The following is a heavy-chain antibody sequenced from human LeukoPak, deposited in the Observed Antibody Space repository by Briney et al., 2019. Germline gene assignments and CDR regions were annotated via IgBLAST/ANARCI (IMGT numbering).Heavy chain of an antibody. CDR3: VKDSPPRYSGSPPAY. D-gene: IGHD1-26*01. J-gene: IGHJ4*02. V-gene: IGHV3-7*03. Sequence: GGSLRLSCAASGFTFSSYWMSWVRQAPGKGLEWVANINKDGGEKYYVDSVKGRFTISRDNAKNSLYLQMNSLRADDTAVYYCVKDSPPRYSGSPPAYWGQGTLVTVSS. CDR1: GFTFSSYW. CDR2: INKDGGEK.